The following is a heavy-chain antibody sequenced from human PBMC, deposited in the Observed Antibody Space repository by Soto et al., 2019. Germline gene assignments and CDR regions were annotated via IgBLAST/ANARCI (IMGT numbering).Heavy chain of an antibody. J-gene: IGHJ6*02. D-gene: IGHD6-13*01. CDR2: ISHDGSEK. V-gene: IGHV3-30-3*01. CDR3: ARAAAYFYHYYYAMDV. CDR1: RFTFSSYA. Sequence: QVQLVESGGGVVQPGKSLRLYCAASRFTFSSYAMDWIRQAPGKGREWLAVISHDGSEKYYGDSVKGRFTISRDNPKNTVYLQMNSLRPEDTAVYYCARAAAYFYHYYYAMDVWGQGTAVTVSS.